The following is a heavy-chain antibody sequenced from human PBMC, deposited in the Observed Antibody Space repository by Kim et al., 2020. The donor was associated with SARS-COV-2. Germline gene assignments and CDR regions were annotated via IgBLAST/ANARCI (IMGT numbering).Heavy chain of an antibody. V-gene: IGHV1-69*01. D-gene: IGHD5-12*01. Sequence: NYDQNFQGRVTITRDEATSTAYMELSSLRSEDTAVYYCGRINSGYDPQRDYWGQGTLVTVSS. J-gene: IGHJ4*02. CDR3: GRINSGYDPQRDY.